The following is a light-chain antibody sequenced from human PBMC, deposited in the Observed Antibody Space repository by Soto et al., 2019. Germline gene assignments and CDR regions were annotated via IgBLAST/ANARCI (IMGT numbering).Light chain of an antibody. CDR1: SSDVGGYNY. Sequence: QSALTQPASVSGSPGQSITISCTGTSSDVGGYNYVSWYQQHPGKAPKLMIYEVSNRPSGVSNRFSGSKSGNTASLTISGLQAEDEADYYCSSYTSSSTLTAYVFGTGTQLTVL. J-gene: IGLJ1*01. V-gene: IGLV2-14*01. CDR3: SSYTSSSTLTAYV. CDR2: EVS.